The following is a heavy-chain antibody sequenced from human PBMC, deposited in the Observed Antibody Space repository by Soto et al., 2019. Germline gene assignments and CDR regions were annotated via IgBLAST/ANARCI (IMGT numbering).Heavy chain of an antibody. Sequence: EVQLVESGGGLVQPGRSLRLSCAASGFTFDDYAMHWVRQAPGKGLEWVSGISWNSGSIGYADSVKGRFTISRDNAKNSLYVQVNSLRAEDTYLYYCAKAAQTGDFATPYYFCYWGQGTLVTVSS. CDR2: ISWNSGSI. J-gene: IGHJ4*02. V-gene: IGHV3-9*01. D-gene: IGHD2-21*02. CDR3: AKAAQTGDFATPYYFCY. CDR1: GFTFDDYA.